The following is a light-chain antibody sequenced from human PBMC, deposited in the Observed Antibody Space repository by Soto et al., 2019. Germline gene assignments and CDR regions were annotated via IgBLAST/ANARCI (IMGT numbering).Light chain of an antibody. Sequence: NFMLTQPHSVSESPGKTVTISCTRSGGSITSGYVQWYQQRPGSAPTTVIYEDNQRPSGVPDRFSSSIDSSSNSASLTISGLKTDDEADYYCQSYHSSYPYVFGNGTKLTVL. V-gene: IGLV6-57*03. CDR2: EDN. CDR1: GGSITSGY. J-gene: IGLJ1*01. CDR3: QSYHSSYPYV.